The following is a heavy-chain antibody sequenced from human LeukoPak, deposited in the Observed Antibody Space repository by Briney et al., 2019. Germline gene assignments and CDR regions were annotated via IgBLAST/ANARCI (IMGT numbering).Heavy chain of an antibody. D-gene: IGHD5-18*01. CDR3: ARGGSGYSYGHRHAFDS. Sequence: SETLSLTCAVDGGSFSGYYWSWIRQPPGKGLEWIGEINHSGSTNYNPSLKGRVTISVDTSKNQFSLKLSSVTAADTAVYYCARGGSGYSYGHRHAFDSWGQGTMVTVSS. J-gene: IGHJ3*02. CDR1: GGSFSGYY. V-gene: IGHV4-34*01. CDR2: INHSGST.